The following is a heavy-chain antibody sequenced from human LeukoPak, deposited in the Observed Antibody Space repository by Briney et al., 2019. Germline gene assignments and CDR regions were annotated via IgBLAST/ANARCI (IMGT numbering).Heavy chain of an antibody. CDR2: IRYDGSNK. Sequence: GGSLRLSCAASGFTFSSYGMHWVRQAPGKGLEWVAFIRYDGSNKYYADSVKGRFTISRDNSKNTLYLQMNSLRAEDTAVYYCVVAGTSYFDYWGQGTLVTVSS. V-gene: IGHV3-30*02. CDR1: GFTFSSYG. D-gene: IGHD6-19*01. J-gene: IGHJ4*02. CDR3: VVAGTSYFDY.